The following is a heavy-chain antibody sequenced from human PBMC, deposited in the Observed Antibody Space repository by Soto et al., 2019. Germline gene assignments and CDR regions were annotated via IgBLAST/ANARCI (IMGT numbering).Heavy chain of an antibody. V-gene: IGHV3-23*01. Sequence: EVQLLESGGGLVQPWGSLRLSCAASGFPFGRSAMSWVRQAPGMGLEWVSTIISDTARTHYADSVKGRFTISRDSSKNTMFLQMNSLRAADTAVYYCATQDFRGAACSPPGWGQGTLVTVSS. CDR2: IISDTART. D-gene: IGHD2-21*02. CDR1: GFPFGRSA. CDR3: ATQDFRGAACSPPG. J-gene: IGHJ4*02.